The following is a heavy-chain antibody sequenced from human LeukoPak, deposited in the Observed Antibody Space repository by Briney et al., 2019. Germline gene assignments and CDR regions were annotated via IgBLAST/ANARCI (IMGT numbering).Heavy chain of an antibody. CDR3: AKGILTGYYPPYFDY. V-gene: IGHV4-59*01. J-gene: IGHJ4*02. CDR1: GGSFSGYY. D-gene: IGHD3-9*01. CDR2: IYYSGST. Sequence: SETLSLTCAVYGGSFSGYYWSWIRQPPGKGLEWIGYIYYSGSTNYNPSLKSRVTISVDTSKNQFSLKLSSVTAADTAVYYCAKGILTGYYPPYFDYWGQGTLVTVSS.